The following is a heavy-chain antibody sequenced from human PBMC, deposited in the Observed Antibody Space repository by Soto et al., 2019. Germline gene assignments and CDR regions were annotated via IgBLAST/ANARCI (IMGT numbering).Heavy chain of an antibody. D-gene: IGHD6-6*01. Sequence: GPTLVNPTQTLTLTCTLSGLSLSTSGMCVSWIRQPSGKALEGLALIHWDDDTYYSTSLKTRLTTSKETSKNQVVLTMTNRDPVDTATYYCARIGHGSSSLGPWGQGTLVTVSS. CDR3: ARIGHGSSSLGP. J-gene: IGHJ5*02. CDR1: GLSLSTSGMC. V-gene: IGHV2-70*01. CDR2: IHWDDDT.